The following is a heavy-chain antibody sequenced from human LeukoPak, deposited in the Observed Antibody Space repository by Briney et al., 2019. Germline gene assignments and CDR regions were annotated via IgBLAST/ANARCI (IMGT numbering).Heavy chain of an antibody. CDR3: TRGEGSSWSSFDS. CDR1: GFTFSSYW. V-gene: IGHV3-74*01. CDR2: INSGGSRT. D-gene: IGHD6-13*01. J-gene: IGHJ5*01. Sequence: QPGGSLRLSCAASGFTFSSYWMHWVRQAPGKGLVWVSRINSGGSRTDSADSVKGRFTISRDNAKNTLYLQMNSLRAEDTAVYYCTRGEGSSWSSFDSWGQGTLVTVSS.